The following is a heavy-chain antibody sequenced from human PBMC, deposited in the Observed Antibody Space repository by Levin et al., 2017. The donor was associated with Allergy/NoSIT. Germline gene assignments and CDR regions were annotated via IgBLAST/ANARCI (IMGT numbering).Heavy chain of an antibody. CDR2: IVFDGNDQ. CDR1: GFQFSLYG. J-gene: IGHJ3*01. Sequence: GESLKISCAASGFQFSLYGMHWVRQAPGKGLEWVALIVFDGNDQYYADSVKGRFTISRDNSKNTLYLQMSRLRENDTAIYYCAKRGYCSGNTCQSHDAIDVWGQGTLVIVSS. V-gene: IGHV3-30*18. CDR3: AKRGYCSGNTCQSHDAIDV. D-gene: IGHD2-15*01.